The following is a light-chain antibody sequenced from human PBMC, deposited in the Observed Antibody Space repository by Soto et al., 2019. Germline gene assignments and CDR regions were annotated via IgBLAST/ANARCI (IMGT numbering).Light chain of an antibody. CDR3: QQYNNWPPIT. CDR2: GAS. Sequence: IVLTQSPVTLSFSPCEIATLSCSSIQSVSSSYLAWYQQRPGQAPRLLIYGASTRATGIPARFSGSGSGTEFTLTISSLQSEDFAVYYCQQYNNWPPITFGQGTRLEIK. CDR1: QSVSSSY. J-gene: IGKJ5*01. V-gene: IGKV3-15*01.